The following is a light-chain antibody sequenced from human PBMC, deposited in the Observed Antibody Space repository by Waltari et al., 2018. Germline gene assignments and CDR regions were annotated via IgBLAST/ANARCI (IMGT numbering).Light chain of an antibody. J-gene: IGKJ1*01. V-gene: IGKV1-9*01. CDR3: QQLNSYPRT. CDR1: QGISSY. CDR2: AAS. Sequence: DIQLTQSPSFLSASVRDRVTITCRASQGISSYLAWYQQKPGKAPKLLIYAASTLQSGVPSTFSGSGSGTEFTLTISSLQPEDFATYYCQQLNSYPRTFGQGTKVEIK.